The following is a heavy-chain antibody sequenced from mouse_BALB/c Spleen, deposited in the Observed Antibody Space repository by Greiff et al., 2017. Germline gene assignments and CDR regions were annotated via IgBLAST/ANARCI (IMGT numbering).Heavy chain of an antibody. CDR3: ARSRDCAWFAY. CDR2: ILPGSGST. CDR1: GYTFSSYW. J-gene: IGHJ3*01. D-gene: IGHD3-3*01. Sequence: QVQLQQSGAELMKPGASVKISCKATGYTFSSYWIEWVKQRPGHGLEWIGEILPGSGSTNYNEKFKGKATFTADTSSNTAYMQLSSLTSEDSAVYYCARSRDCAWFAYWGQGTLVTVSA. V-gene: IGHV1-9*01.